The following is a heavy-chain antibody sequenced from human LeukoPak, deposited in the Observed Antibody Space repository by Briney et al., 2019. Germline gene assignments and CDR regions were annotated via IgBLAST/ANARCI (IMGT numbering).Heavy chain of an antibody. CDR1: GGSLSSYY. CDR3: ARQVDTYVYFDN. CDR2: IYSSGSA. D-gene: IGHD3-16*01. V-gene: IGHV4-59*08. J-gene: IGHJ4*02. Sequence: SETLSLTCSVSGGSLSSYYWSWIRQPPGKGLEWIAYIYSSGSANYNPSLKSRVTISVDTSKNQFSLKLGSLTAADTAVYYCARQVDTYVYFDNWGRGTLVTVSS.